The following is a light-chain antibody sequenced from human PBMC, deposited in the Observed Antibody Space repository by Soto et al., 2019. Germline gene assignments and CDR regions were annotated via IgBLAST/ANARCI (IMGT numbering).Light chain of an antibody. J-gene: IGKJ2*01. CDR1: QSLTYSDGNTY. CDR3: MQGTHWPPYT. Sequence: DVAMTQSPLSLPVTLGQPASISCRSSQSLTYSDGNTYLNWFHLRPGQSPRRLSYKVSNRDSGVPDKFSGSGSGTDFTLKISRVEAEDVGVYYCMQGTHWPPYTFGQGTKLEIK. CDR2: KVS. V-gene: IGKV2-30*01.